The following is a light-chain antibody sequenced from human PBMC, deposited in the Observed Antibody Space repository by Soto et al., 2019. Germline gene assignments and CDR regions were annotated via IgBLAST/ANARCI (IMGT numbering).Light chain of an antibody. J-gene: IGKJ2*01. Sequence: DIQMTQSPSSLSASVGDRVTITCQASQDISNYLNWYQQKPGKAPKLLIYDASNLETGVPSRFRGSGSVTVFTFAISSLQPEDIATSSGQQYDNLPPYTFGQGTKLEIK. CDR2: DAS. V-gene: IGKV1-33*01. CDR1: QDISNY. CDR3: QQYDNLPPYT.